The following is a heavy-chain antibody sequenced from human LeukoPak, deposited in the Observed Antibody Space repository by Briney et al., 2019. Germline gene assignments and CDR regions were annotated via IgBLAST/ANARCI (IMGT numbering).Heavy chain of an antibody. V-gene: IGHV3-74*01. CDR2: INSDGFSI. J-gene: IGHJ1*01. D-gene: IGHD3-16*01. Sequence: GGSLRLSCAASGFTFSAYWMHWVRQAPGKGLVWVSRINSDGFSIAYADSVKGRFTISRDNAKNTLYLHMNSLRAEDTAVYYCARAMIRAAGEDFQHWGQGTLVTVSS. CDR3: ARAMIRAAGEDFQH. CDR1: GFTFSAYW.